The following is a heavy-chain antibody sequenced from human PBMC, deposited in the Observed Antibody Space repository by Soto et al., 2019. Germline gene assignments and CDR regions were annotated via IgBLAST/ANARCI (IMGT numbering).Heavy chain of an antibody. Sequence: GVSLRLSCAASGFSFSTYALSWVRQARGKGLEWVSAISGSGVSTYYEDSVKGRFTISRDNSKNTLYLQMNSLRAEDTDVYYCAKDQGNHSPIGYCHLWGSGPLVTDSS. V-gene: IGHV3-23*01. CDR1: GFSFSTYA. CDR2: ISGSGVST. J-gene: IGHJ2*01. CDR3: AKDQGNHSPIGYCHL.